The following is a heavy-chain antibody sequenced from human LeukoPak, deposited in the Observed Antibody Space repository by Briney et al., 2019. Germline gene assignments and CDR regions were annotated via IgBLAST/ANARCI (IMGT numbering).Heavy chain of an antibody. CDR2: INPSGGST. V-gene: IGHV1-46*03. J-gene: IGHJ4*02. CDR3: ARVSSGWSFDY. CDR1: AYTLTSYY. Sequence: ASVKVSCKASAYTLTSYYMHWVRQAPGQGLVWMGIINPSGGSTSYAQKFQGRVTMTRDTSTSTVYMELSSLRSEDTAVYYCARVSSGWSFDYWGQGTLVTVSS. D-gene: IGHD6-19*01.